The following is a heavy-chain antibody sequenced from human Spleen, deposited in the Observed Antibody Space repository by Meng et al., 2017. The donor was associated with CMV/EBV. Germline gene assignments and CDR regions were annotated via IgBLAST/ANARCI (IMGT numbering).Heavy chain of an antibody. J-gene: IGHJ4*02. CDR1: GGTFSSYT. D-gene: IGHD5-18*01. CDR2: IIPIFDTA. Sequence: SVKVSCKASGGTFSSYTISWVRQAPGQGLEWMGRIIPIFDTANYAQKFQGRVTITTDKSTSTAYMELSSLTSEDTAVYYCATAVGTALADFDYWGQGTLVTVSS. V-gene: IGHV1-69*08. CDR3: ATAVGTALADFDY.